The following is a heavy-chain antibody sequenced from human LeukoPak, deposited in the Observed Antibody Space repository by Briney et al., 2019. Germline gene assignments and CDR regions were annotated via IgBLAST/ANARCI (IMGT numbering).Heavy chain of an antibody. CDR2: IYHSGSA. CDR3: ASAGHDGIGYKVC. CDR1: GFTFSSYAM. J-gene: IGHJ4*02. Sequence: GSLRLSCAASGFTFSSYAMSWVRQPPGKGLEWIGEIYHSGSANYNPSLKSRVTISVDKSKNQFSLRLSSVTAADTAVYYCASAGHDGIGYKVCWGQGTLVTVSS. V-gene: IGHV4-4*02. D-gene: IGHD3-22*01.